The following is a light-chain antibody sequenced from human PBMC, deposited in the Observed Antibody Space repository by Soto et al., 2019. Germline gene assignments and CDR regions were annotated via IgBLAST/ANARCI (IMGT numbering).Light chain of an antibody. CDR2: AAS. V-gene: IGKV1-6*01. J-gene: IGKJ3*01. CDR1: QGISVD. Sequence: AIQMTQSPSSLSASVGDTVTITCRASQGISVDLGWYQQKPGKAPKLLIYAASTLHSGVPSRFSGSGSGTDFTLTISSLQPEDFATYYCLQDYNYPFTFGPGTKVDVK. CDR3: LQDYNYPFT.